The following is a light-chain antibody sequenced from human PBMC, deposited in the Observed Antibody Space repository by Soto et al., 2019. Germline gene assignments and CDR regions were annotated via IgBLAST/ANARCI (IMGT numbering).Light chain of an antibody. Sequence: DIQLTQSPSFLSASVGDRVTITCRASQGISGYLAWYQQKPGKAPKLLIYAASTLQSGVPSRFSGSGSGTEFTLTISSLQPEDFATYYCQQLNSYSFTFGQGTRLEIK. V-gene: IGKV1-9*01. CDR1: QGISGY. J-gene: IGKJ5*01. CDR3: QQLNSYSFT. CDR2: AAS.